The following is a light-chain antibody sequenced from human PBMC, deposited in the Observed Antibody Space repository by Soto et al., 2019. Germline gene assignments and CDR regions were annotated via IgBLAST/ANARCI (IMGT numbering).Light chain of an antibody. Sequence: EIVLTQSPATLSLSPGERATRSCRASQRVSNYLAWYQQKPGQAPRLPIYHASNRATGIPARFSGSGSGTEFTLTLSSLQSEDFAVYYCQQYDNWPPWTFGQGTKVDIK. V-gene: IGKV3-11*01. CDR3: QQYDNWPPWT. CDR1: QRVSNY. CDR2: HAS. J-gene: IGKJ1*01.